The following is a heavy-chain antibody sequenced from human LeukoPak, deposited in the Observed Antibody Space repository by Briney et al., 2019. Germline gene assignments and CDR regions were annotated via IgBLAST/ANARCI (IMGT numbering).Heavy chain of an antibody. Sequence: GGSLRLSCAASGFTFSNAWMSWVRQAAGKGVEWVGRNKTNTGGGTADYAAPVKGRFTISRDDSKNTLYLQMYSLKTEDTAVYYCTTDPYVGVHFDYWGQGTLVTVSS. CDR3: TTDPYVGVHFDY. CDR2: NKTNTGGGTA. D-gene: IGHD1-26*01. J-gene: IGHJ4*02. CDR1: GFTFSNAW. V-gene: IGHV3-15*01.